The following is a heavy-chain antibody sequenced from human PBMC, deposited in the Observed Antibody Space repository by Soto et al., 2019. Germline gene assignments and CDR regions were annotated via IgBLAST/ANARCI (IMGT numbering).Heavy chain of an antibody. D-gene: IGHD6-6*01. Sequence: GESLKISCQGSGYSFASYWIGWVRQMPGKDLEWMGITYPGDSDTRYSPSFQGQVTISADKSLRTAYLQWTSLKTSDTALYYCARTRSFTLGFYYDGMDVWGQGTTVTVSS. CDR1: GYSFASYW. CDR2: TYPGDSDT. J-gene: IGHJ6*02. CDR3: ARTRSFTLGFYYDGMDV. V-gene: IGHV5-51*01.